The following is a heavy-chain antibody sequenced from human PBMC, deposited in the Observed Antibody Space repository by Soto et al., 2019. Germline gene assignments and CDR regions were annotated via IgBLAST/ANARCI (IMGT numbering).Heavy chain of an antibody. CDR2: ISSTAGRT. D-gene: IGHD3-10*01. CDR3: AKGVLSFHYGMEV. V-gene: IGHV3-23*01. J-gene: IGHJ6*02. Sequence: ETLSLTCSVCGASIISNDWWIWIRQTPGKGLEWVSSISSTAGRTSSYADSVKGRFAISRDFSDNTVYLQMNNLRVDDTAVYFCAKGVLSFHYGMEVWGQGTTVTVSS. CDR1: GASIISND.